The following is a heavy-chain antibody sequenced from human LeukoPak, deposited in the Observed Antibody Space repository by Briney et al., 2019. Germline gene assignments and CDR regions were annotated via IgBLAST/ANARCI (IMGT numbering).Heavy chain of an antibody. D-gene: IGHD6-19*01. Sequence: GGSLRLSCAASGFTFSDYYMSWIRQAPGKGLEWVSYISSSSSTIYYADSVKGRFTISRDNAKNSLYLQMNSLRAEDTAVYYCARDHALGIAVAGGHFDYWGQGTLVTVSS. J-gene: IGHJ4*02. CDR2: ISSSSSTI. V-gene: IGHV3-11*04. CDR1: GFTFSDYY. CDR3: ARDHALGIAVAGGHFDY.